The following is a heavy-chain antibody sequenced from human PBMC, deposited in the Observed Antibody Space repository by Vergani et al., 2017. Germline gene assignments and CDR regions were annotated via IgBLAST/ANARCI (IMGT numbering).Heavy chain of an antibody. D-gene: IGHD4-23*01. CDR1: GFTFTSSA. CDR3: ARSFPDDYGGNMTFWFDP. V-gene: IGHV1-58*02. J-gene: IGHJ5*02. Sequence: QMQLVQSGPEVKKPGTSVKVSCKASGFTFTSSAMQWVRQARGQRLEWIGWIVVGSGNTNYAQKFQERVTITRDRSTSTAYMELSSLRAEDTAVYYCARSFPDDYGGNMTFWFDPWGQGTLVTVSS. CDR2: IVVGSGNT.